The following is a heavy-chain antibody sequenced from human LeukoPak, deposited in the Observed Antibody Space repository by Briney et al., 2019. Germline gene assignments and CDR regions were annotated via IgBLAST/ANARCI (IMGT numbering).Heavy chain of an antibody. V-gene: IGHV1-8*01. J-gene: IGHJ5*02. CDR1: GFTFTSYD. Sequence: ASVTVSFTASGFTFTSYDINWVRQASGQGLEWMGWMNPNNGNTGYAQKFQGRVTMTRDTSISTAYMELRGLRSEDTAVYYCVRDGEGVAISVNYWFDPWGQGTLVTVSS. D-gene: IGHD3-10*01. CDR3: VRDGEGVAISVNYWFDP. CDR2: MNPNNGNT.